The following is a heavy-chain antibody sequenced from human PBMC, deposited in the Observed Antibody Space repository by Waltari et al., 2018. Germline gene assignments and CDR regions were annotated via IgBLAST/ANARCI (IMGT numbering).Heavy chain of an antibody. V-gene: IGHV4-34*01. CDR2: INDSGST. CDR1: GGTFNDHY. CDR3: ASSYYDTSGYSPFGY. D-gene: IGHD3-22*01. J-gene: IGHJ4*02. Sequence: QVQLQQWGAGLLKPSETLSLTCAVYGGTFNDHYWNWIRQPPGKGLEWIGQINDSGSTNYNPSLRSRVTISVDTSKNQFSLNLSSVTAAGTAVYYCASSYYDTSGYSPFGYWGQGTLVTVSS.